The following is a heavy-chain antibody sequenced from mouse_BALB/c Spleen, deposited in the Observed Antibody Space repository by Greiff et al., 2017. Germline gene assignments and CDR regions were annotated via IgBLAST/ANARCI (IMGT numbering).Heavy chain of an antibody. V-gene: IGHV1S56*01. CDR2: IYPGNVNT. J-gene: IGHJ3*01. Sequence: VKLQESGPELVKPGASVRISCKASGYTFTSYYIHWVKQRPGQGLEWIGWIYPGNVNTKYNEKFKGKATLTADKSSSTAYMQLSSLTSEDSAVYFCARRSLRDWFAYWGQGTLVTVSA. CDR1: GYTFTSYY. CDR3: ARRSLRDWFAY. D-gene: IGHD1-2*01.